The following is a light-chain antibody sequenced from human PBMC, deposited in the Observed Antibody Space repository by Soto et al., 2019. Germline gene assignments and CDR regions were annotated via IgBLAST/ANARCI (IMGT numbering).Light chain of an antibody. Sequence: EIVMTQSPATLSVSPGERATLSCRASQSISSSYLAWYQQKPGQAPRLLINGASSRATGIPDRFSGSGSGTDFTLTISRLEPEDFAVYYCQQYGSSPRTFGGGTKV. CDR1: QSISSSY. J-gene: IGKJ4*01. CDR3: QQYGSSPRT. V-gene: IGKV3-20*01. CDR2: GAS.